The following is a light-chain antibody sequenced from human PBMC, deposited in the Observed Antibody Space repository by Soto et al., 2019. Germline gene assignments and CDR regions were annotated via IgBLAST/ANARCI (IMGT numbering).Light chain of an antibody. CDR1: SSDVGGYNY. V-gene: IGLV2-8*01. CDR3: VSYAGNSVV. J-gene: IGLJ2*01. Sequence: QSALTQPPSASGSPGQSVTISCTGTSSDVGGYNYVSWYQHHPGRAPKLIIYEVSNRPLGVPDRLSGSKSGNTAALTFSGLQAEDEADYYCVSYAGNSVVFGGGTKLTVL. CDR2: EVS.